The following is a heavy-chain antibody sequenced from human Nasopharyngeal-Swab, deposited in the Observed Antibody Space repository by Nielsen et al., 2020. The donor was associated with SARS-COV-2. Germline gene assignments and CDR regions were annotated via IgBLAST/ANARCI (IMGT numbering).Heavy chain of an antibody. CDR3: ARPLWSYADHFDY. CDR1: GYRFTDHW. J-gene: IGHJ4*02. CDR2: IYPGDSET. D-gene: IGHD1-26*01. V-gene: IGHV5-51*01. Sequence: GESLKIPCETSGYRFTDHWVGWGRQRPGKGLEWMGIIYPGDSETRYSPSFQGQVTIPADKSINTAYLQWSSLKASDTAMYYCARPLWSYADHFDYWGQGTLVTVSS.